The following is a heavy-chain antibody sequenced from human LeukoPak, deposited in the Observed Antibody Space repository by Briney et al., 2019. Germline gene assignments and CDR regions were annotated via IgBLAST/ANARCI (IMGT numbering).Heavy chain of an antibody. CDR3: ARYGYSYGDWSDP. CDR1: GGSISSYY. D-gene: IGHD5-18*01. J-gene: IGHJ5*02. Sequence: SETLSLTCTVSGGSISSYYWSWIRQPPGKGLEWIGYIYYSGSTNYNPSLKSRVTISVDTSKNQFSLKLSSVTAADTAVYYCARYGYSYGDWSDPWGQGTLVTVSS. V-gene: IGHV4-59*01. CDR2: IYYSGST.